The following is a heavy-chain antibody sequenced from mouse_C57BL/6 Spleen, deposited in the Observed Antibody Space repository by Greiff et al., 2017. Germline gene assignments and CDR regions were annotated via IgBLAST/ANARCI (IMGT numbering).Heavy chain of an antibody. D-gene: IGHD2-12*01. CDR1: GFPFSDYG. CDR3: ARHYSDY. V-gene: IGHV5-17*01. Sequence: EVHLVESGGGLVKPGGSLKLSCAASGFPFSDYGMHWVRQAPEKGLEWVAYISSGSSTIYYADTVKGRFTISRDNAKNTLFLQMTSLRSEDTAMYYCARHYSDYWGQGTTLTVSS. J-gene: IGHJ2*01. CDR2: ISSGSSTI.